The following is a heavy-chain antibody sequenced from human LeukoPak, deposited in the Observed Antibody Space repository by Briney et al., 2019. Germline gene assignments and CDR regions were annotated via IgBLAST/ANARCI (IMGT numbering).Heavy chain of an antibody. CDR3: AGHHPRNTVDF. CDR1: GGSISSYY. D-gene: IGHD2/OR15-2a*01. V-gene: IGHV4-59*08. J-gene: IGHJ4*02. CDR2: ISDIGSI. Sequence: TSETLSLTCTVSGGSISSYYWSWIRQPPGRGLEWIAYISDIGSINYNPSLKSRVTISLDTSKNQFSLKLSSVTAADTAVYYCAGHHPRNTVDFWGQGTLVTVSS.